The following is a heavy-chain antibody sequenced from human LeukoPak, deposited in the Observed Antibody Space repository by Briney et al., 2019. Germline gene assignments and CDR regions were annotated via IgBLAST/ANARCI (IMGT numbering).Heavy chain of an antibody. CDR2: ISSSSSYI. Sequence: PGGSLRLSCAASGFTFSSYSMNWVRQAPGKGLEWVSSISSSSSYIYYADSVKGRFTISRDNSKNTLYLQMNSLRAEDTVVYYCAGDLVTVVVPVAAPSYYYYGMDVGGKGTTVTVSS. V-gene: IGHV3-21*01. CDR3: AGDLVTVVVPVAAPSYYYYGMDV. CDR1: GFTFSSYS. J-gene: IGHJ6*04. D-gene: IGHD2-2*01.